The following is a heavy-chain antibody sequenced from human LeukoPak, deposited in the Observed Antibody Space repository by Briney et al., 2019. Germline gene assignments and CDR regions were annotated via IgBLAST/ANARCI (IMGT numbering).Heavy chain of an antibody. CDR1: GFTFSSYA. V-gene: IGHV3-74*01. J-gene: IGHJ4*02. CDR3: ARGRPHGNDY. Sequence: GGSLRLSCAASGFTFSSYAMHWVRQAPGKGLVWASRIASDGSSTTYADSVKGRFSISRDNAKNTLYLQMNSLRVEDTAVYYCARGRPHGNDYWGQGTLVTVSS. D-gene: IGHD4-23*01. CDR2: IASDGSST.